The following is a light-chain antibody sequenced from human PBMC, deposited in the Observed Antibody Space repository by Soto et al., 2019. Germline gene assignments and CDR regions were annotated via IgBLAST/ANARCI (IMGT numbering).Light chain of an antibody. CDR1: QSISSY. CDR2: AAS. Sequence: DIQMTQSPSSLSASVGDRVTITCRASQSISSYLNWYQQKPGKAPKLLIYAASSLLSGVPSRFSGSGSGTDFTLIISSLQPEDFATYYCQQYNSFSRTVGQGTKVDTK. V-gene: IGKV1-39*01. J-gene: IGKJ1*01. CDR3: QQYNSFSRT.